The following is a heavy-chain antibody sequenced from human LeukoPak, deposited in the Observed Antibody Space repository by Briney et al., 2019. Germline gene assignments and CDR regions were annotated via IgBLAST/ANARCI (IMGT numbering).Heavy chain of an antibody. CDR2: ISYDGSNK. J-gene: IGHJ6*02. CDR1: GFTFRGFD. CDR3: AKTVDTARHYYYYGMDV. D-gene: IGHD5-18*01. Sequence: GGSLTLSREASGFTFRGFDMNWVRQAPGKGLEWVAVISYDGSNKYYADSVKGRFTISRDNSKNTLYLQMNSLRAEDTAVYYCAKTVDTARHYYYYGMDVWGQGTTVTVSS. V-gene: IGHV3-30*18.